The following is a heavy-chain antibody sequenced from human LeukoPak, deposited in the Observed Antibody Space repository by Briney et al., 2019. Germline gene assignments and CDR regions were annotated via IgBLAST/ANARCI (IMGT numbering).Heavy chain of an antibody. CDR3: ARRVWGGWYYFDY. J-gene: IGHJ4*02. Sequence: GGSLRLSCAASGFTFSSYWMSWVRQAPGKGLEWVANIKQDGSEKYYVGSVKGRFTISRDNAKNSLYLQMNSLRAEDTAVYYCARRVWGGWYYFDYWGQGTLVTVSS. CDR2: IKQDGSEK. CDR1: GFTFSSYW. V-gene: IGHV3-7*01. D-gene: IGHD6-19*01.